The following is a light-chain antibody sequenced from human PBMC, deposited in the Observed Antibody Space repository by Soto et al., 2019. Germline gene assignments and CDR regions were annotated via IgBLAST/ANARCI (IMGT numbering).Light chain of an antibody. CDR1: QSISSNY. Sequence: EIVLTQSPGTLSLSPGERATLSCRASQSISSNYLAWYQQKPGQAPRLLIYGVSTRAPGIADRVSGSGSGAAFTLTISRVVPEDFAVYYCQQYCSSPGFTFGPGTKVDI. V-gene: IGKV3-20*01. CDR3: QQYCSSPGFT. CDR2: GVS. J-gene: IGKJ3*01.